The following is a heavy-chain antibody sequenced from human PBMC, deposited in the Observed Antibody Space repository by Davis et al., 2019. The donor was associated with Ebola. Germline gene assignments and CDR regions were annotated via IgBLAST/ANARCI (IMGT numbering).Heavy chain of an antibody. J-gene: IGHJ6*04. CDR3: ARISWVSRGMDV. CDR1: GDSVFGKNGA. D-gene: IGHD6-13*01. Sequence: HSQTLSLTCAISGDSVFGKNGAWNWIRQSPSRGLEWLGRTYYNSKWYNDYAVSVKSRITISPDTSKNQFSLQLNFVTPEDAAVYYCARISWVSRGMDVWGKGTTVTVSS. CDR2: TYYNSKWYN. V-gene: IGHV6-1*01.